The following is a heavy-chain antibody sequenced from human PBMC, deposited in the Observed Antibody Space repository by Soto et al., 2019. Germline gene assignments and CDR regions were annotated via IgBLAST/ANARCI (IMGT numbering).Heavy chain of an antibody. CDR3: ARKILGSTTRPNYWYFDL. Sequence: EVQVLESGGGLVQPGGSLRLSCAGSGFTFINYAMNWVRQAPGKGLEWVSSISGGGDAAFFPDSVRGRFTISRDNSKNMVTLQMNSLGVDDTAVYYCARKILGSTTRPNYWYFDLWGRGTLVTVSS. CDR1: GFTFINYA. CDR2: ISGGGDAA. D-gene: IGHD7-27*01. J-gene: IGHJ2*01. V-gene: IGHV3-23*01.